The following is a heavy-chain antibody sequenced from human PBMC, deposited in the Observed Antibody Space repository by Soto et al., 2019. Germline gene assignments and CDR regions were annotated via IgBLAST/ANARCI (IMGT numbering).Heavy chain of an antibody. J-gene: IGHJ3*02. V-gene: IGHV3-30*18. CDR3: VKGVAVAGTSHDAFDI. Sequence: QVQLVESGGGVVQPGRSLRLSCAASGFTFSSYGMHWVRQAPGKGLEWVAVISYDGSNKYYADSVKGRFTISRDNSKNTLYLQMNSLRAEDTAVYYCVKGVAVAGTSHDAFDIWGQGTMVTVSS. CDR2: ISYDGSNK. CDR1: GFTFSSYG. D-gene: IGHD6-19*01.